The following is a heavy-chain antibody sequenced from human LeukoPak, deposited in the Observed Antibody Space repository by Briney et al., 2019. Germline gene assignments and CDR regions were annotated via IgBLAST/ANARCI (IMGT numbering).Heavy chain of an antibody. V-gene: IGHV3-11*01. D-gene: IGHD1-1*01. CDR1: GFNFSDYY. CDR2: ISSSGSTI. CDR3: ARDWNGGLDY. J-gene: IGHJ4*02. Sequence: PGGSLRLSCAASGFNFSDYYMSWIRQAPGKGLEWVSYISSSGSTIYYTDSVKGRFTVSRDNAKNSLYLQMDSLRAGDTAVYYCARDWNGGLDYWGQGTLVTVSS.